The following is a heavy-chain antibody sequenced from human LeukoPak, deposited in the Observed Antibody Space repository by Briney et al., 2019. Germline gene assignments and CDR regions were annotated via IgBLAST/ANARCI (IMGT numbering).Heavy chain of an antibody. CDR1: GGSISNYY. CDR2: IYYSGST. V-gene: IGHV4-59*08. Sequence: SETLSLTCTVSGGSISNYYWSWIRQPPGKGLEWIGYIYYSGSTNYNPSLKSRVTISVDTSKNQFSLKLSSVTAADTAVYYCASSDYYDAFDIWGQGTMVTVSS. CDR3: ASSDYYDAFDI. J-gene: IGHJ3*02. D-gene: IGHD3-10*01.